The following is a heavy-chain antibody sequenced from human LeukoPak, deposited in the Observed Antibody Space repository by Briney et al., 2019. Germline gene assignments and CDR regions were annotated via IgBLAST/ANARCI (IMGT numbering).Heavy chain of an antibody. J-gene: IGHJ4*02. CDR3: ARDPGLGLDY. CDR2: MIPIFGTA. Sequence: SVKVSCKASGRTFSRYAISWLRQAPGQEREWMGGMIPIFGTANYAQKFQGRVKITAYKSTSTAYMELSSLRSEHTAVYNCARDPGLGLDYWGQGTLVTVSS. CDR1: GRTFSRYA. V-gene: IGHV1-69*06.